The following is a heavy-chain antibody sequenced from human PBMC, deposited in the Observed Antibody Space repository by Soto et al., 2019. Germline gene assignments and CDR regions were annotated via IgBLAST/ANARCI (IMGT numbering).Heavy chain of an antibody. CDR2: ISGSGGST. D-gene: IGHD3-22*01. CDR3: AKGPDYYDSSPSLY. CDR1: VFTFSSYA. Sequence: WGALRFSCASSVFTFSSYAMSWVRQAPGKGLEWVSAISGSGGSTYYADSVKGRFTISRDNSKNTLYRQMNSLRAEDTAVYYCAKGPDYYDSSPSLYWGQGTLVTVSS. V-gene: IGHV3-23*01. J-gene: IGHJ4*02.